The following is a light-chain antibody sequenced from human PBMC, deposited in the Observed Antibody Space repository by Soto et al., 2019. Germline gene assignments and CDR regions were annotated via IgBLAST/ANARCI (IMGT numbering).Light chain of an antibody. V-gene: IGLV3-21*02. CDR1: NIGSKS. Sequence: SYELTQSPYVSVAPGQTASITCGGSNIGSKSVHWYQHKPGQAPVLVVYDDRDRPSGIPERFSGSNSGNTATLTISRVEAGDEADYKCQVWDSSSDDVVFGGGTQLTVL. CDR2: DDR. CDR3: QVWDSSSDDVV. J-gene: IGLJ2*01.